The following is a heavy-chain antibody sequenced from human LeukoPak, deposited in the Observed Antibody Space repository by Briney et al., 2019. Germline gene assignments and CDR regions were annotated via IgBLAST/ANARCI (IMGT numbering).Heavy chain of an antibody. V-gene: IGHV4-39*01. CDR3: ARRGYDSSGYYIVY. CDR2: IYYSGST. D-gene: IGHD3-22*01. Sequence: PSETLSLTCTVSGGSISSSSYYWVWIRQPPGKGVEGSGSIYYSGSTYYTPSLKSRVPISVATSKNQFSLKLTSVTAADTAVYYCARRGYDSSGYYIVYWGQGTLVTVSS. J-gene: IGHJ4*02. CDR1: GGSISSSSYY.